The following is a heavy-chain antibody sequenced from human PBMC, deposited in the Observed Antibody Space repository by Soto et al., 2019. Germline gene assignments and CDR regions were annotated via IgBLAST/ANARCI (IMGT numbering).Heavy chain of an antibody. J-gene: IGHJ3*02. CDR1: GYTFTSYA. CDR3: ARDSYSSSWYQGIDAFDI. D-gene: IGHD6-13*01. V-gene: IGHV1-3*01. CDR2: INAGNGNT. Sequence: ASVKVSCKASGYTFTSYAMHWVRQAPGQRLEWMGWINAGNGNTKYSQKFQGRVTITRDTSASTAYMELSSLRSEDTAVYYCARDSYSSSWYQGIDAFDIWGQGTMVTVS.